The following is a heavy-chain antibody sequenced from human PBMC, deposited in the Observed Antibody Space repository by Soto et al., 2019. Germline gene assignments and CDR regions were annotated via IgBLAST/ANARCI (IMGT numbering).Heavy chain of an antibody. CDR1: GFTFSSYA. J-gene: IGHJ6*02. Sequence: GGSLRLSCAASGFTFSSYAMHWVRQAPGKGLEWVAVISYDGSNKYYADAVKGRFTISRDNSKNTLYLQMNSLSAEDTAVYYCARCAAGTILLEVWGQGTTVTVSS. CDR2: ISYDGSNK. D-gene: IGHD3-9*01. CDR3: ARCAAGTILLEV. V-gene: IGHV3-30-3*01.